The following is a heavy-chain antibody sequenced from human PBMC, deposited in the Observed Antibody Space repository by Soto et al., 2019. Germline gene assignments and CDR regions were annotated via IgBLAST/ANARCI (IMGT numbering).Heavy chain of an antibody. V-gene: IGHV2-5*02. CDR3: AHRILRTVFGLVTTTAIYFDF. Sequence: QITLNKSGPTVVKPAETLTLTCTFSGFSLTTSGVGVGWIRQSPGKSPEWLALIYWDDDKRYSASLKSRLTNTKDTSKNQVVLTMASVDPADTATYYCAHRILRTVFGLVTTTAIYFDFWGQGTPVVVSS. D-gene: IGHD3-3*01. J-gene: IGHJ4*02. CDR2: IYWDDDK. CDR1: GFSLTTSGVG.